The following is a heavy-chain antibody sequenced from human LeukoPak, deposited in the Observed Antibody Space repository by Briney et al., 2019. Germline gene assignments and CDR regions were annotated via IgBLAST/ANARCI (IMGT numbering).Heavy chain of an antibody. V-gene: IGHV4-59*01. J-gene: IGHJ4*02. Sequence: RSSETLSLTCTVSGGSISSYYWSWIRQPPGKGLEWIGYIYYSGSTNYNPSLKSRVTISVDTSKNQFSLKLSSVTAADTAVYYCAREPYLHYFDYWGQGTLVTVSS. CDR3: AREPYLHYFDY. D-gene: IGHD2-21*01. CDR2: IYYSGST. CDR1: GGSISSYY.